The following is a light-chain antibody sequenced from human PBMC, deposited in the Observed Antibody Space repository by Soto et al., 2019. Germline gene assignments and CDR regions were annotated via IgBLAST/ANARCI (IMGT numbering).Light chain of an antibody. CDR1: QTLRRTY. J-gene: IGKJ5*01. Sequence: EIVLMQSPGTLSLSPGERATLSCRASQTLRRTYIAWCQQKPGQAPRLLIYDTSNRATGIPARFSGSGSGTDFTLTISSLEPEDFAVYYCQQRSNWPPITFGQGTRLEIK. CDR3: QQRSNWPPIT. CDR2: DTS. V-gene: IGKV3-11*01.